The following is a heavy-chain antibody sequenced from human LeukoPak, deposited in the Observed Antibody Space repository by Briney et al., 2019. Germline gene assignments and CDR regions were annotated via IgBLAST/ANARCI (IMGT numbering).Heavy chain of an antibody. V-gene: IGHV3-30*02. CDR3: AGRYCSSTSCYSDY. D-gene: IGHD2-2*02. CDR1: GFTFSSYG. Sequence: PGGPLRLSCAASGFTFSSYGMHWVRQAPGKGLEWVAFIRYDGSNKYYADSVKGRFTISRDNSKNTLYLQMNSLRAEDTAVYYCAGRYCSSTSCYSDYWGQGTLVTVSS. CDR2: IRYDGSNK. J-gene: IGHJ4*02.